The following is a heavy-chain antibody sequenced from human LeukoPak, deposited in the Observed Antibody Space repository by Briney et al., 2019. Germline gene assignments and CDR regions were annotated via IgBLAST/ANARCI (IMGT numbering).Heavy chain of an antibody. Sequence: GGSLRLSCAASGFTFSSYWMHWVRHAPGKGLVWVSRINTDGSNTFYADCVKGRFTISRDNAKTTLHLQMNSLSAEDTAVYYCARHHYGDYSDYWGQGTLVTVSS. D-gene: IGHD4-17*01. CDR1: GFTFSSYW. V-gene: IGHV3-74*01. J-gene: IGHJ4*02. CDR3: ARHHYGDYSDY. CDR2: INTDGSNT.